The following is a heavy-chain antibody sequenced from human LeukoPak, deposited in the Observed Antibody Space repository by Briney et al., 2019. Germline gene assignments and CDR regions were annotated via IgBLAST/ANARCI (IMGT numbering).Heavy chain of an antibody. CDR2: ISSDGATQ. D-gene: IGHD2-15*01. CDR1: GFTFDNYG. CDR3: AKGCLGGGNCFFFQH. Sequence: GGCLRLSCAASGFTFDNYGMHWVRQAPGKGLEWVADISSDGATQYYADSVKGRFTISRDNSKNTLNLQKNSLRPGDTAVYYCAKGCLGGGNCFFFQHWGQGTLVTVSS. V-gene: IGHV3-30*06. J-gene: IGHJ1*01.